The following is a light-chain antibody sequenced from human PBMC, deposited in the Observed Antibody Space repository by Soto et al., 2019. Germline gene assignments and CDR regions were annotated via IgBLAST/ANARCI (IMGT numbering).Light chain of an antibody. CDR1: SSDVGSYNL. CDR3: CSYAGSSTLYV. J-gene: IGLJ1*01. Sequence: QSALTQPASVSGSPGQSITSPCTGTSSDVGSYNLVSWYQQHAGKAPKLMIYEGSKRPSGVSNRFSGSKSGNTASLTISGLQAEDEADYYCCSYAGSSTLYVFGTGTKVTVL. V-gene: IGLV2-23*01. CDR2: EGS.